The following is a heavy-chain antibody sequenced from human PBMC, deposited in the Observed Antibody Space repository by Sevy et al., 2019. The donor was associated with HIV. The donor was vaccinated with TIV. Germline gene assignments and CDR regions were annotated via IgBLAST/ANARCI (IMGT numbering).Heavy chain of an antibody. CDR2: KTGSAGVT. D-gene: IGHD6-6*01. J-gene: IGHJ4*02. CDR1: GFSLSNYA. V-gene: IGHV3-23*01. CDR3: AKGRIPSIGTLGPFDS. Sequence: GGSLRFSCAASGFSLSNYAMSWVHQAPGKGLEWISTKTGSAGVTYYADSVKGRFTISRDNSKNTLFLQMNSLRAEDTALYYCAKGRIPSIGTLGPFDSWGQGTLVTVSS.